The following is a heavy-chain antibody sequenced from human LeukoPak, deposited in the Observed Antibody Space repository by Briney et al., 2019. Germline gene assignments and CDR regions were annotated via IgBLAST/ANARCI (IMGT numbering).Heavy chain of an antibody. D-gene: IGHD3-22*01. V-gene: IGHV3-48*04. J-gene: IGHJ3*02. CDR2: ISSSSRTI. CDR1: GFTFSSYS. Sequence: GGSLRLSCAASGFTFSSYSMNCVRQAPGKGLEWGSYISSSSRTIYYADSVKGRFTISRDNAKNSLYPQMNSLRAEDTAVYYCARDHTVVVITDAFDIWGQGTMVTVSS. CDR3: ARDHTVVVITDAFDI.